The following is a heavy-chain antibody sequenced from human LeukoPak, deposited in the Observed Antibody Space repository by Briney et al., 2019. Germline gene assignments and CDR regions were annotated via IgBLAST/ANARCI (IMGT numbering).Heavy chain of an antibody. J-gene: IGHJ3*02. CDR3: ARVDGVVFAFDI. Sequence: PSETLSLTCTVSGGSISSYYWSWIRQPAGKGLEWIGYIYYSGSTNYNPSLKSRVTISVDTSKNQFSLKLSSVTAADTAVYYCARVDGVVFAFDIWGQGTMVTVSS. V-gene: IGHV4-59*01. CDR2: IYYSGST. CDR1: GGSISSYY. D-gene: IGHD2-15*01.